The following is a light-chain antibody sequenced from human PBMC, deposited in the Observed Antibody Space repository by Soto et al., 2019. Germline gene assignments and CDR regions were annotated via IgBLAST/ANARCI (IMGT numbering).Light chain of an antibody. Sequence: QSALTQPASVSGSPGQSITISCTGTSSDVGGYDYVSWYQQHPGKAPKLIIYDVSYRPSGISNRFSASKSGNTASLTISGLQAEDEADYFCSSYTSSSTLRVFGTGTKVTVL. CDR3: SSYTSSSTLRV. V-gene: IGLV2-14*01. CDR2: DVS. CDR1: SSDVGGYDY. J-gene: IGLJ1*01.